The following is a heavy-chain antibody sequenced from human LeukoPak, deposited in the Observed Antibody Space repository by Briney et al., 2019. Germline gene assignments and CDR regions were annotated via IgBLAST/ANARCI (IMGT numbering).Heavy chain of an antibody. CDR3: ARASGYYHLGGDY. J-gene: IGHJ4*02. D-gene: IGHD3-22*01. CDR2: ISSNGGST. V-gene: IGHV3-64*01. CDR1: GFTFSSYA. Sequence: GGSLRLSCAASGFTFSSYAMHWVRQAPGKGLEYVSAISSNGGSTYYANSVKGRSTISRDNSKNTLYLQMGSLRAEDMAVYYCARASGYYHLGGDYWGQGTLVTVSS.